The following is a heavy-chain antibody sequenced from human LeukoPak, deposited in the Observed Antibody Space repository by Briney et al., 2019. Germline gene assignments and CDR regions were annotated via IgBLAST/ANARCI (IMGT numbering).Heavy chain of an antibody. J-gene: IGHJ4*02. CDR1: GGTFSSYT. D-gene: IGHD6-19*01. CDR2: MNPNSGNT. CDR3: ARGFVIAVAGNFDY. Sequence: ASVKVSCKASGGTFSSYTISWVRQATGQGLEWIGWMNPNSGNTGYAQKFQGRVTMTRNTSISTAYMELSSLRSEDTAVYYCARGFVIAVAGNFDYWGQGTLVTVSS. V-gene: IGHV1-8*02.